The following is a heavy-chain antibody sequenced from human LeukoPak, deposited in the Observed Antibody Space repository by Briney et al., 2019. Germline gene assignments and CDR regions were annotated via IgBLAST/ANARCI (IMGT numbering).Heavy chain of an antibody. V-gene: IGHV3-21*04. CDR2: ISGSSSYI. CDR1: GFTFSSYS. D-gene: IGHD2-8*02. Sequence: PGGSLRLSCAASGFTFSSYSMNWVRQAPGKGLEWVSSISGSSSYIYYADSVKGRFTVSRDDSRDTLFLQMNRLSVDDTAIYYCTKAPLRSCSGAFCYPFDYWGQGTLVTVSS. CDR3: TKAPLRSCSGAFCYPFDY. J-gene: IGHJ4*02.